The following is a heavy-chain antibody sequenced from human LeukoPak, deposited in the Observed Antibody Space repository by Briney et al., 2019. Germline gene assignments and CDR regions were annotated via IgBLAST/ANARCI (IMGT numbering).Heavy chain of an antibody. V-gene: IGHV3-30*18. CDR1: GFTFSSYG. Sequence: GGSLRLSCAASGFTFSSYGMHWVRQAPGKGLEWVAVISYDGSNKYYADSVKGRFTISRDNSKNTLYLQMNSLRAEDTAVYYCAKKEKDYYDSSGYYFDYWGQGTLVTVSS. CDR2: ISYDGSNK. CDR3: AKKEKDYYDSSGYYFDY. J-gene: IGHJ4*02. D-gene: IGHD3-22*01.